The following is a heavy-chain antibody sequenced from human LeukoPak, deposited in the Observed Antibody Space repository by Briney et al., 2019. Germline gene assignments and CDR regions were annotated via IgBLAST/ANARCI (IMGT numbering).Heavy chain of an antibody. CDR1: RFTFRIYG. CDR2: ISYDGSNK. D-gene: IGHD3-9*01. V-gene: IGHV3-30*18. Sequence: GGSLRLYCAPARFTFRIYGMNWVRQAPGMGLLLVAVISYDGSNKYYADSVKGRFTISRDNYKITLYLKMNSLRAEDTAVYYCAKTPYYDILTGYLDYWGQGTLVTVSS. CDR3: AKTPYYDILTGYLDY. J-gene: IGHJ4*02.